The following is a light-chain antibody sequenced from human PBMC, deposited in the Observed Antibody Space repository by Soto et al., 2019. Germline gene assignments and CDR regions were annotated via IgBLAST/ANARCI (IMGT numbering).Light chain of an antibody. CDR1: QNIRTN. CDR3: QQRSNWPLIT. J-gene: IGKJ5*01. CDR2: DAS. V-gene: IGKV3-11*01. Sequence: EIVLTQSPATLSVSPGERATFSCRASQNIRTNLAWYQQKPGQAPRLLIYDASTRATGIPARFSGSGSGTDFTLTISSLEPEDFAVYYCQQRSNWPLITFGQGTRLEIK.